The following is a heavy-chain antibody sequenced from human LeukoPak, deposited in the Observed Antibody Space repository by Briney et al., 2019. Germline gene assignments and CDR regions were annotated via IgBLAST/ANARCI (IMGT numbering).Heavy chain of an antibody. J-gene: IGHJ4*02. CDR2: IYYSGST. V-gene: IGHV4-31*03. CDR1: GGSISSGGYY. D-gene: IGHD5-18*01. Sequence: SETLSLTCTVSGGSISSGGYYWSWIRQHPGKGLEWTGYIYYSGSTYYNPSLKSRVTISVDTSKNQFSLKLSSVTAADTAVYYCAITAMDPYVDYWGQGTLVTVSS. CDR3: AITAMDPYVDY.